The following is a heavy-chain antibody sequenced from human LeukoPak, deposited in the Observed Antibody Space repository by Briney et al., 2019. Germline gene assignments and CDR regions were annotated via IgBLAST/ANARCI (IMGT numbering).Heavy chain of an antibody. V-gene: IGHV3-33*06. J-gene: IGHJ4*02. CDR3: AKDYYGPSGGIDY. CDR1: GFTFSSYG. Sequence: GGSLRLSCAASGFTFSSYGMHWVRQAPGKGLEWVAVIWYDGSNKYYADSVKGQFTISRDNSKNTLYLQMNSLRAEDTAVYYCAKDYYGPSGGIDYWGQGTLVTVSS. D-gene: IGHD3-10*01. CDR2: IWYDGSNK.